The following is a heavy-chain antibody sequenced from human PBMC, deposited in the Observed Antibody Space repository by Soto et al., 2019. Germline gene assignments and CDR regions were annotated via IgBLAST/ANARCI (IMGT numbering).Heavy chain of an antibody. Sequence: SQTLSLTCAISGDSVSSNSAAWNWIRQSPSRGLEWLGRTYYRYTWYFDYAVSVKSRITINAYTSKNHFAVQLNSVTPEDTAVYYCARDRVERPYYYYYYAMDVWGQGTTVTVSS. J-gene: IGHJ6*02. V-gene: IGHV6-1*01. D-gene: IGHD1-1*01. CDR2: TYYRYTWYF. CDR3: ARDRVERPYYYYYYAMDV. CDR1: GDSVSSNSAA.